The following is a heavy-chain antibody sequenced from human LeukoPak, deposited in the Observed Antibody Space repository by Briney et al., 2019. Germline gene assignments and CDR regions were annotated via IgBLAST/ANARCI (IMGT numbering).Heavy chain of an antibody. CDR1: GFTFSSYW. J-gene: IGHJ6*04. V-gene: IGHV3-7*01. D-gene: IGHD3-10*01. Sequence: GGSLRLSCEASGFTFSSYWMSWVRQAPGKGLEWVANIKQDGGEKYYVGSVKGRFTVSRDNAKNSLYLQMNSLRAEDTAVYYCAREWNYYGSGIMDVWGKETTVTVSS. CDR3: AREWNYYGSGIMDV. CDR2: IKQDGGEK.